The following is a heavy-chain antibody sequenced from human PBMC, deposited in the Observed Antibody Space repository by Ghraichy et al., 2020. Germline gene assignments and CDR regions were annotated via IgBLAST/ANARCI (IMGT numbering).Heavy chain of an antibody. V-gene: IGHV4-59*08. CDR3: ARHGRLRYFDWLPTEEDYGMDV. J-gene: IGHJ6*02. CDR2: IYYSGST. CDR1: GGSISSYY. Sequence: SQTLSLTCTVSGGSISSYYWSWIRQPPGKGLEWIGYIYYSGSTNYNPSLKSRVTISVDTSKNQFSLKLSSVTAADTAVYYCARHGRLRYFDWLPTEEDYGMDVWGQGTTVTVSS. D-gene: IGHD3-9*01.